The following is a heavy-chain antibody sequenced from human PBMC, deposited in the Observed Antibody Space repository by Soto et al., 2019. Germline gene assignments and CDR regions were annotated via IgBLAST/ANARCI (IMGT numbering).Heavy chain of an antibody. CDR3: ARPQYCSGGSCYGLYDY. D-gene: IGHD2-15*01. V-gene: IGHV1-8*01. CDR2: MNPNSGNT. J-gene: IGHJ4*02. CDR1: GYTFTSYD. Sequence: QVQLVQSGAEVKKPGASVKVSCKASGYTFTSYDINWVRQATGQGLEWMGWMNPNSGNTGYAQKFQGRVTMTRNTSISTAYMELSSLRSEDTAVYYCARPQYCSGGSCYGLYDYCVQGTLVPVSS.